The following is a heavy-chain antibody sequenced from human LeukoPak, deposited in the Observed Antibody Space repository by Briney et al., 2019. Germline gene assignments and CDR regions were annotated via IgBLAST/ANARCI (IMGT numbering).Heavy chain of an antibody. Sequence: PGGSLRLSCAASGFTFSSYWMSWVRQAPGQGLEWVANIKQDGSEKYYVDSVKGRFTISRDNAKNLLYLQMNSLRAEDTAVYYCARAPEVEYYYYYGMDVWGKGTTVTVSS. CDR3: ARAPEVEYYYYYGMDV. D-gene: IGHD1-1*01. J-gene: IGHJ6*04. CDR2: IKQDGSEK. V-gene: IGHV3-7*03. CDR1: GFTFSSYW.